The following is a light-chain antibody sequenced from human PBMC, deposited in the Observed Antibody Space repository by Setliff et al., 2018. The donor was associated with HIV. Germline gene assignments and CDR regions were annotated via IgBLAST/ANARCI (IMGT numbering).Light chain of an antibody. CDR1: SSDVGNYNR. V-gene: IGLV2-18*02. Sequence: QSALTQPPSVSGSPGQSVTISCTGTSSDVGNYNRVSWYQQPPGAAPKLIIYEVSNRPSGVPDRFSGSKSGNTASLTISGLQAEDEALYFCSSYTNIITFVFGTGTKV. CDR2: EVS. CDR3: SSYTNIITFV. J-gene: IGLJ1*01.